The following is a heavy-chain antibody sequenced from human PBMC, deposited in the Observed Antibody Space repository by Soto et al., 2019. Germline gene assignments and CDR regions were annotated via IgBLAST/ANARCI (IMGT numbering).Heavy chain of an antibody. Sequence: PGGSLRLSCAASGFTVSSNYMSWVRQAPGKGLEWVSVIYSGGSTYYADSVKGRFTISRDNSKNTLYLQMNSLRAEDTAVYYCARDRIAAACIVGDEYYYGMDVCGQGTTVTVSS. D-gene: IGHD6-13*01. CDR2: IYSGGST. V-gene: IGHV3-53*01. CDR3: ARDRIAAACIVGDEYYYGMDV. CDR1: GFTVSSNY. J-gene: IGHJ6*02.